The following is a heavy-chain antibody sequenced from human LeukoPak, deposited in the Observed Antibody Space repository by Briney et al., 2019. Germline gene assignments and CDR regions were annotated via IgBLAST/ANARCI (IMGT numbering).Heavy chain of an antibody. J-gene: IGHJ4*02. D-gene: IGHD3-16*01. CDR1: GFTFSGSA. CDR3: TRHLASGGVDY. Sequence: GGALRLSCAASGFTFSGSAMHWVRQASGKGLDWVGRIRSKGNNYATTYAASVKGRFTISRDDSINTAYLQMNSLKIEDTAVYFCTRHLASGGVDYWGQGNLVTVSS. CDR2: IRSKGNNYAT. V-gene: IGHV3-73*01.